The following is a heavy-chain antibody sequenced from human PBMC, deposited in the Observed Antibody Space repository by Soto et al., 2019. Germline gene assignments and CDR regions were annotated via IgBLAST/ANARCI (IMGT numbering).Heavy chain of an antibody. CDR2: ISRDSRSI. CDR3: VKDALTTVGYYLDY. V-gene: IGHV3-9*01. J-gene: IGHJ4*02. Sequence: GGSLRLSCEASGFRFNDYGMHWVRQAPGKGLEWIAGISRDSRSISYGASMKGRFTISRDNAKNSLYLQLNSLRADDTAFYYLVKDALTTVGYYLDYWGQGALVTVSS. D-gene: IGHD4-17*01. CDR1: GFRFNDYG.